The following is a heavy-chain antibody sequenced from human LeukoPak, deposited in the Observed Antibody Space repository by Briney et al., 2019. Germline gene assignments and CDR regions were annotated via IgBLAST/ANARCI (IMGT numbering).Heavy chain of an antibody. V-gene: IGHV3-20*04. Sequence: GGSLRLSRAASGFTFDDYGMSWVRQGPGKGLEWVSNINWNGGSTGYTDSMKGRFTISRDNAKNSLYLQMNSLRAEDTAVYYCARSDYGGNWFDPWGQGTLVTVSS. CDR1: GFTFDDYG. J-gene: IGHJ5*02. D-gene: IGHD4/OR15-4a*01. CDR3: ARSDYGGNWFDP. CDR2: INWNGGST.